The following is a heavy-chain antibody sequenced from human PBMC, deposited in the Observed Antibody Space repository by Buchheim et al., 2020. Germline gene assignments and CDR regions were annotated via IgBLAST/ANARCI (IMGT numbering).Heavy chain of an antibody. D-gene: IGHD3-22*01. CDR3: ARMSLGYDSSGFDAFDI. J-gene: IGHJ3*02. CDR1: GFSLSTIGMR. CDR2: IDWDGDK. Sequence: QVTLKESGPALVKPTQTLTVTCTFSGFSLSTIGMRVNWIRQPPGKALEWLARIDWDGDKFYSTSLKTSLTISKDTSKNQVVLTMTNMDPVDTATYYCARMSLGYDSSGFDAFDIWGQGT. V-gene: IGHV2-70*04.